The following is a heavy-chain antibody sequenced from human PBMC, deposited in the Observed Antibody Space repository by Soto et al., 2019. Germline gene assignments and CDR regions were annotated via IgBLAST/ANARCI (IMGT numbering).Heavy chain of an antibody. J-gene: IGHJ6*02. CDR2: ISSSSSYI. D-gene: IGHD5-12*01. V-gene: IGHV3-21*01. CDR3: ARRGRGYYYYYGMDV. CDR1: GFTFRSYS. Sequence: GGSLRIYCTASGFTFRSYSMNWVRQAPGEGLEWVSSISSSSSYIYYADSVKGRFTISRDNAKNSLYLQMNSLRAEDTAVYYCARRGRGYYYYYGMDVWGQGTTVTVSS.